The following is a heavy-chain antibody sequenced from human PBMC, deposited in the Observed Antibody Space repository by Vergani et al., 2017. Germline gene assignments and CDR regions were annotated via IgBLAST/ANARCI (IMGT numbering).Heavy chain of an antibody. CDR2: IYSGGST. V-gene: IGHV3-66*01. CDR1: GFTVSSNY. D-gene: IGHD1-14*01. CDR3: ARMGRYYFDY. Sequence: EVQLVESGGGLVQPGGSLRLSYAASGFTVSSNYMSWVRQAPGKGLEWVSVIYSGGSTYYADSVKGRFTIARDNSQNTLYLQMNSLRAEDTAVYYCARMGRYYFDYWGQGTLVTVSS. J-gene: IGHJ4*02.